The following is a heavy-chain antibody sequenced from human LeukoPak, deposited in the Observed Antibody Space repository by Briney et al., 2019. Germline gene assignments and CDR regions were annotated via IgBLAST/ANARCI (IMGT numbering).Heavy chain of an antibody. CDR3: ARESMVRGVIITGYFDY. CDR1: GGSISSSSYY. CDR2: IYYSGST. D-gene: IGHD3-10*01. V-gene: IGHV4-39*07. J-gene: IGHJ4*02. Sequence: SSETLSLTCTVSGGSISSSSYYWGWIRQPPGKGLEWIGSIYYSGSTYYNPSLKSRVTISVDTSKNQFSLKLSSVTAADTAVYYCARESMVRGVIITGYFDYWGQGTLVTVSS.